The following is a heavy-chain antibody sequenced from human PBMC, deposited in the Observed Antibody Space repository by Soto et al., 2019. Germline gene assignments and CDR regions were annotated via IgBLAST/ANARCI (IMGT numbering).Heavy chain of an antibody. CDR2: ISGSGGST. CDR3: GKDCSSTNCYSDY. Sequence: PVGSLRLSCAASGFTFSSYAMSWVRQAPGKGLEWVSAISGSGGSTYYEDSVKGRFTISRDNSKNTLYLQMNSLRAEDTAVYYCGKDCSSTNCYSDYWGQGTLVTVSS. D-gene: IGHD2-2*01. CDR1: GFTFSSYA. J-gene: IGHJ4*02. V-gene: IGHV3-23*01.